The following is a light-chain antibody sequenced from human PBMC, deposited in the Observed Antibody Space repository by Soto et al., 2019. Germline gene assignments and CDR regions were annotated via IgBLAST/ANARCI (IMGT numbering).Light chain of an antibody. V-gene: IGKV1-39*01. Sequence: DIQMTQSPSSLSSSVGARVTITCRASQSIDNYLNWYQQKSGKAPQLLIYSASHLQSGVPSWFSGGGYGTDFILTISSLQPEDSAIYFCQQSITAPLTFGGGTKVEIK. CDR1: QSIDNY. CDR2: SAS. J-gene: IGKJ4*01. CDR3: QQSITAPLT.